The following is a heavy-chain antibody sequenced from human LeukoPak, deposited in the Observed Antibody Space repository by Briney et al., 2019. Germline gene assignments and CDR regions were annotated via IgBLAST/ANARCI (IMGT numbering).Heavy chain of an antibody. CDR2: ISGSGGST. D-gene: IGHD1-14*01. V-gene: IGHV3-23*01. CDR1: GFTFSSYW. CDR3: AKKTTEDY. Sequence: TGGSLRLSCAASGFTFSSYWMNWVRQAPGKGLEWVSGISGSGGSTYYADSVKGRFTISRDNSKNTLYLQMNSLRAEDTAVYYCAKKTTEDYWGQGTLVTVSS. J-gene: IGHJ4*02.